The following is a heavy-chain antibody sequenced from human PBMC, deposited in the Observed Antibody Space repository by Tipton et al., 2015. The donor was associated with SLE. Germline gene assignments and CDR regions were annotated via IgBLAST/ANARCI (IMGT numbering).Heavy chain of an antibody. CDR3: ARGVAERLGLDF. V-gene: IGHV4-59*01. CDR1: GGSLSTYF. CDR2: IHYGGTSSGRT. Sequence: TLSLTCAVSGGSLSTYFWHWIRQPPGKPLEWIGYIHYGGTSSGRTNSNPSLKSRVTMSVDPSKMQFSLNLTSMTAAGTALYFCARGVAERLGLDFWGQGSLVTVSS. D-gene: IGHD6-19*01. J-gene: IGHJ4*02.